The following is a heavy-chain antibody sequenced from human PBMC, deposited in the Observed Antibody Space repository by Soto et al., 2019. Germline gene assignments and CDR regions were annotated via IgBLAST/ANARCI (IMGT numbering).Heavy chain of an antibody. CDR2: ISYDGSNK. Sequence: LRLSFAASGFTFSSYAMHWVRQAPGKGLEWVAVISYDGSNKYYADSVKGRFTISRDNSKNTLYLQMNSLRAEDTAVYYCAALMTTVTPWGQGTLVTVSS. CDR3: AALMTTVTP. D-gene: IGHD4-17*01. J-gene: IGHJ5*02. V-gene: IGHV3-30-3*01. CDR1: GFTFSSYA.